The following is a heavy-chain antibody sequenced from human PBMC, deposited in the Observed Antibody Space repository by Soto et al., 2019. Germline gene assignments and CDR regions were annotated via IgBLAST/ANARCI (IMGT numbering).Heavy chain of an antibody. CDR2: IDSGGST. D-gene: IGHD5-18*01. Sequence: EVQLLESGGGLVQPGGSLRLSCAASGFTFSTYAMNWVRQASGKGLEWVSAIDSGGSTVYADSVKGRFTISRDNSTSTLYLQMNSLRAEDTAVYYCAKDTTMVTHDYFDSWGHGTRVTVSS. J-gene: IGHJ4*01. CDR3: AKDTTMVTHDYFDS. V-gene: IGHV3-23*01. CDR1: GFTFSTYA.